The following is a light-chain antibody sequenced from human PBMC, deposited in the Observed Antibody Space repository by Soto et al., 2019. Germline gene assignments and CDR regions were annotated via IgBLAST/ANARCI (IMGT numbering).Light chain of an antibody. CDR3: QQYASSPRT. CDR2: GAS. V-gene: IGKV3-20*01. J-gene: IGKJ1*01. Sequence: IVLTQSPGTLSLAPGERATLSCRASQSVSSSYLAWYQQKPGQAPRLFIYGASIRATGIPDRFSGSGSGTDVTLTISRLEPEDFAVYYCQQYASSPRTFGQGTKVDIK. CDR1: QSVSSSY.